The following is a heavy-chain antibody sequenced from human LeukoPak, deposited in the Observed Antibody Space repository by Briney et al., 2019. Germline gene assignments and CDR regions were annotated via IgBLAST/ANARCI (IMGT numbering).Heavy chain of an antibody. V-gene: IGHV4-39*07. CDR2: IYYSGST. D-gene: IGHD4-11*01. J-gene: IGHJ3*02. Sequence: SETLSLTCTVSGGSISSSSYYWGWIRQPPGKGLEWIGSIYYSGSTYYNPSLKSRVTISVDTSKNQFSLKLSSVTAADTAVYYCARHDYSNYFAFDIWGQGTMVTVSS. CDR1: GGSISSSSYY. CDR3: ARHDYSNYFAFDI.